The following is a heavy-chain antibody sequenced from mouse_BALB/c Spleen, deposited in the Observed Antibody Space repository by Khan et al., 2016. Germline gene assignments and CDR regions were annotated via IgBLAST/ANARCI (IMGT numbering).Heavy chain of an antibody. Sequence: EVKLLESGGGLVQPGGSLKLSCAASGFDFSRYWMSWVRQAPGKGLDWIGEINPDSSTINYTPSLKDKFIISRDNAKNTLYLQMSKVRSEDTALYYCARPMITTAMDYWGQGTSVTVSS. CDR1: GFDFSRYW. V-gene: IGHV4-1*02. D-gene: IGHD2-4*01. CDR2: INPDSSTI. J-gene: IGHJ4*01. CDR3: ARPMITTAMDY.